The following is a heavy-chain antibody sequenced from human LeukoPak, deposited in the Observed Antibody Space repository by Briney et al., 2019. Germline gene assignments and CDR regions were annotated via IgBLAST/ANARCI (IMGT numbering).Heavy chain of an antibody. V-gene: IGHV4-34*01. CDR2: INHSGST. CDR3: ARGINMYYDFWSGSYYYYYYMDV. CDR1: GGSFSGYY. D-gene: IGHD3-3*01. Sequence: PSETLSLTCAVYGGSFSGYYWSWIRQPPGKGLEWIGEINHSGSTNYNPSLKSRVTISVDTSKNQFSLKLSSVTAADTAVYYCARGINMYYDFWSGSYYYYYYMDVWGKGTRSPSP. J-gene: IGHJ6*03.